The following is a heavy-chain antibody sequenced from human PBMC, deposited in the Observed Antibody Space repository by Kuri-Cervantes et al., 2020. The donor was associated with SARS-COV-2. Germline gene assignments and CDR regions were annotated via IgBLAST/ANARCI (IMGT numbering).Heavy chain of an antibody. V-gene: IGHV1-69*06. CDR1: GGYSNNYV. CDR3: ASRSTYCSSTSCYRDYYYYGMDV. J-gene: IGHJ6*02. D-gene: IGHD2-2*02. CDR2: TMPLFGSA. Sequence: SVKVSCKASGGYSNNYVITWVRQAPGQGLEWMGGTMPLFGSANYARQFQGRVTITADKSTSTVYMEMSALRSDDTAVYYCASRSTYCSSTSCYRDYYYYGMDVWGQGTAVTVTS.